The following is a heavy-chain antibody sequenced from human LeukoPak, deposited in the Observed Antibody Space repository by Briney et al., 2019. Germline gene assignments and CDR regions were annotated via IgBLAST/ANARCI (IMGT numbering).Heavy chain of an antibody. CDR1: GFTVSSNY. D-gene: IGHD2-21*02. J-gene: IGHJ3*02. Sequence: GGSLRLSCAASGFTVSSNYMSWVRQAPGKGLEWVSVTYSNGRTYYADSVKGRFTISRDISKNTLYLQMNSLRAEDTAVYYCVRDTAYAFDMWGQGTMVTVSS. V-gene: IGHV3-53*01. CDR3: VRDTAYAFDM. CDR2: TYSNGRT.